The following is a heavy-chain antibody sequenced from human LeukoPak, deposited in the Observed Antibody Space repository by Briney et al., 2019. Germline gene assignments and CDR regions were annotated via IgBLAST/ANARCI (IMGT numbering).Heavy chain of an antibody. Sequence: PGGSLRLSCAASGFSFSTHGTHWVRQAPGKGLEWVAVISFDGRNTYYGDSVKGRFTVSRDNSKKTLYLQMSSLRVEDAAVYYCAKGRELLWFGELLSHFDSWGQGTLVTVSS. D-gene: IGHD3-10*01. V-gene: IGHV3-30*18. CDR1: GFSFSTHG. J-gene: IGHJ4*02. CDR3: AKGRELLWFGELLSHFDS. CDR2: ISFDGRNT.